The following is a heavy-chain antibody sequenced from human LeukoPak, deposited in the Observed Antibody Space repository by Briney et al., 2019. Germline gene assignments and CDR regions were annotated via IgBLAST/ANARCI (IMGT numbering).Heavy chain of an antibody. CDR2: IYHSGST. J-gene: IGHJ2*01. CDR1: GDSLGSSNW. Sequence: SETLSLTCAVSGDSLGSSNWYSWVRQPPGKGPEWIGEIYHSGSTNYNPSLKSRVTMSVDKSKNQFSLSLSSVTAADTAVYYCARNYGGDPPNWYFDLWGRGTLVTVSS. V-gene: IGHV4-4*02. CDR3: ARNYGGDPPNWYFDL. D-gene: IGHD4-23*01.